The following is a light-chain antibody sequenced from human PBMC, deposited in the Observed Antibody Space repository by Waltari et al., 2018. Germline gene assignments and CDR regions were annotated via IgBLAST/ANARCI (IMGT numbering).Light chain of an antibody. J-gene: IGLJ1*01. CDR3: SSYTTSSAPGV. CDR1: ASVVRAFNF. Sequence: QSALIQPASVSCSPGQSITISCSATASVVRAFNFVPWYQQHPGKAPPLIIYEVSNRPSWISNRFSASKSGNTASLTISGLQVEDEADYYCSSYTTSSAPGVFGTGTRVTVL. CDR2: EVS. V-gene: IGLV2-14*01.